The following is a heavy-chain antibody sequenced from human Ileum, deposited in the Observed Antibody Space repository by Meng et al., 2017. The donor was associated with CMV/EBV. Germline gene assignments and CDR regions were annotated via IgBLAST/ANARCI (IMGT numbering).Heavy chain of an antibody. Sequence: YAGSFSDYFWAWVRQPPGKGLEWIGEINHSGRANYNSSLSSRVTILVDRSKNQFSLKLSSVTAADTAVYYCARGQRITLVRGGRFDPWGQGTLVTVSS. CDR1: AGSFSDYF. D-gene: IGHD3-10*01. CDR2: INHSGRA. V-gene: IGHV4-34*01. J-gene: IGHJ5*02. CDR3: ARGQRITLVRGGRFDP.